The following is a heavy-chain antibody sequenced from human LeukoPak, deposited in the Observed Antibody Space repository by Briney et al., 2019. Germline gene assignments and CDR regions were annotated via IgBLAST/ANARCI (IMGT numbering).Heavy chain of an antibody. CDR2: INHSGST. V-gene: IGHV4-34*01. J-gene: IGHJ4*02. CDR3: ARRGSARTLDY. Sequence: PSETLSLTCAVYGESFSGYYRNWIRQSPGKGLEWIGEINHSGSTNYNPSLKSRVTVSVDTSKNQFFLKLRSVTAADTAMYYCARRGSARTLDYWGQGTLVTVSS. CDR1: GESFSGYY. D-gene: IGHD3-16*01.